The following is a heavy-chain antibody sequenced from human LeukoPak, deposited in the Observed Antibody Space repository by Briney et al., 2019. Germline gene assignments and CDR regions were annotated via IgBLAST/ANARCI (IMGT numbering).Heavy chain of an antibody. V-gene: IGHV1-69*01. CDR1: GGTFSSYA. CDR3: ARDQGVVVVAARGGFDP. J-gene: IGHJ5*02. D-gene: IGHD2-15*01. Sequence: SVKVSCKASGGTFSSYAISWVRQAPGQGLEWMGGIIPIFGTANYAQKFQGRVTITVDESTSTAYMELSSLRSEDTAVYYCARDQGVVVVAARGGFDPWGQGTLVTVSS. CDR2: IIPIFGTA.